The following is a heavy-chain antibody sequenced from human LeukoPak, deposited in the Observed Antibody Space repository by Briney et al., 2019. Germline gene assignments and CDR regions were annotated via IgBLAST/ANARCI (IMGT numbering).Heavy chain of an antibody. CDR1: GYTHTELS. CDR3: ATVSLSYNWFDP. J-gene: IGHJ5*02. Sequence: ASVKVSCKVSGYTHTELSMHWVRQAPGKGLEWMGGFDPEDGETIYAQKFQGRVTMTEDTSTDTAYMELSSLRSEDTAVYYCATVSLSYNWFDPWGQGTLVTVSS. V-gene: IGHV1-24*01. D-gene: IGHD3-16*02. CDR2: FDPEDGET.